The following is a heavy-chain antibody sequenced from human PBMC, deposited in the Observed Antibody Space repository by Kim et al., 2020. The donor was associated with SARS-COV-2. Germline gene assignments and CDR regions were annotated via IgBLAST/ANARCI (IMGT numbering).Heavy chain of an antibody. Sequence: HPSLKSRVTISVDTSKNQFSLKLSSVTAADTAVYYCARDFYYGSGSPHYWGQGTLVTVSS. V-gene: IGHV4-39*07. J-gene: IGHJ4*02. D-gene: IGHD3-10*01. CDR3: ARDFYYGSGSPHY.